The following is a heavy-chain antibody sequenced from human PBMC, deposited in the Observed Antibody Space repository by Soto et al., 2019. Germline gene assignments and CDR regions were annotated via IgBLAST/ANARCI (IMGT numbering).Heavy chain of an antibody. CDR2: INNGGSA. Sequence: NPSETLSLTCAVYGGSFSDYHWSWIRQPPGKGLEWIGEINNGGSAKYNPSLKSRVTISKDTSKKQVSLKLTSVTAADTAVYYCARVSVTIFGVVMGHYYYAMDVWGQGTTVT. J-gene: IGHJ6*01. D-gene: IGHD3-3*01. CDR1: GGSFSDYH. CDR3: ARVSVTIFGVVMGHYYYAMDV. V-gene: IGHV4-34*01.